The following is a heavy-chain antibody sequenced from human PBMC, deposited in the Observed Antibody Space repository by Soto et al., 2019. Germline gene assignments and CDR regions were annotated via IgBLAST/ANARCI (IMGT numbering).Heavy chain of an antibody. CDR2: MNPNSGNT. Sequence: QVQLVQSGAEVKKPGASVKVSCKASGDTFTNYDINWVRQATGQGLEWMGRMNPNSGNTGYAQKFQGRVTMTRNTSITTAYMELSSLGSEDTAVYYCARGRNGMDVWGQGTTVTVSS. CDR3: ARGRNGMDV. CDR1: GDTFTNYD. V-gene: IGHV1-8*01. J-gene: IGHJ6*02.